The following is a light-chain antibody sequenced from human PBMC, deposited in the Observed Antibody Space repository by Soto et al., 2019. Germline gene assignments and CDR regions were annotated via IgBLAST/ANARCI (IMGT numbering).Light chain of an antibody. CDR3: SSYAGSYSWV. CDR2: DVS. V-gene: IGLV2-11*01. CDR1: SSDVGGYDY. J-gene: IGLJ3*02. Sequence: QSVLTQPRSVSGSPGQSVTISCTGTSSDVGGYDYVSWYQQHPGKAPKLMIYDVSKRPSGVPDRLSGSKSGNTASLTISGLQAEDEADYYCSSYAGSYSWVLGGGTKLTVL.